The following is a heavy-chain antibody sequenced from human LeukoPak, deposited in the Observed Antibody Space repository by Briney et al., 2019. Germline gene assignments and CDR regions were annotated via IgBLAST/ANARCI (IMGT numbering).Heavy chain of an antibody. J-gene: IGHJ3*02. CDR1: GFTFSSYA. D-gene: IGHD5-18*01. Sequence: GGSLRLSCAASGFTFSSYAMHWVRQAPGKGLEWVAVISYDGSNKYYADSVKGRFTISRDNSKNTLYLQMNSLRAEDTAVYYCAGGGYLGDAFDIWGQGTMVTVSS. CDR3: AGGGYLGDAFDI. CDR2: ISYDGSNK. V-gene: IGHV3-30-3*01.